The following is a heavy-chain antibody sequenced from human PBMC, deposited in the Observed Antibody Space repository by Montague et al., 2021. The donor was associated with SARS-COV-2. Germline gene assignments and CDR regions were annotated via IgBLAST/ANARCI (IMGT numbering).Heavy chain of an antibody. CDR1: GFIFSNYW. CDR3: ARSLGLYDALDI. J-gene: IGHJ3*02. Sequence: SLRLSCAASGFIFSNYWMNWVRQAPGKGLEWVAKIRKDGSDTYYVASVKGRFTISRDNAKNSLYLQMNSLRADDTAVYYCARSLGLYDALDIWGQGIMVTVSS. D-gene: IGHD3-10*01. V-gene: IGHV3-7*01. CDR2: IRKDGSDT.